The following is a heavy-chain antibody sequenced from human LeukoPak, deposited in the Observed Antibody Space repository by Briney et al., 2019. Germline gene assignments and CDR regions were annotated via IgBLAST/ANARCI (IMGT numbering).Heavy chain of an antibody. D-gene: IGHD4-17*01. CDR3: ARRGESTNYGDYRFDS. CDR1: GFTFSSYA. V-gene: IGHV3-23*01. J-gene: IGHJ4*02. CDR2: ISSTGGNT. Sequence: GGSLRLSCTVSGFTFSSYAMSWVRQAPGKGLEWVSAISSTGGNTYHADSVKGRFTISRDNSKNTLYLQMNSLRVEDTAVYYCARRGESTNYGDYRFDSWGQGTLAIVSS.